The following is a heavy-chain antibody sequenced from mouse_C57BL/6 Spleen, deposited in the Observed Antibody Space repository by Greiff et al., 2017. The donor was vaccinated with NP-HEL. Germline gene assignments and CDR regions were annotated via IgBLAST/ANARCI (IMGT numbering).Heavy chain of an antibody. D-gene: IGHD1-1*01. J-gene: IGHJ2*01. CDR2: IWTGGGT. V-gene: IGHV2-9-1*01. CDR1: GFSLTSYA. CDR3: ARSITTVVAYYFDY. Sequence: VMLVESGPGLVAPSQSLSITCTVSGFSLTSYAISWVRQPPGKGLEWLGVIWTGGGTNYNSALKSRLSISKDNSKSQVFLKMNSLQTDDTARYYCARSITTVVAYYFDYWGQGTTLTVSS.